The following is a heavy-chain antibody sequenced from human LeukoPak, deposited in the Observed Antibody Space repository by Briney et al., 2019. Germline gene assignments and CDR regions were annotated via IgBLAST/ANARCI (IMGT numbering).Heavy chain of an antibody. CDR3: ARLRYSSLDAFDI. V-gene: IGHV4-59*01. J-gene: IGHJ3*02. CDR2: IDHTGST. Sequence: PSETLSLTCSVSGDSISIYYWSWIRQPPGKGLEWIGYIDHTGSTNYNPSLNSRVTISRDTAKNQFSLKLSSVTAADTAVYYCARLRYSSLDAFDIWGQGTMVTVSS. CDR1: GDSISIYY. D-gene: IGHD6-13*01.